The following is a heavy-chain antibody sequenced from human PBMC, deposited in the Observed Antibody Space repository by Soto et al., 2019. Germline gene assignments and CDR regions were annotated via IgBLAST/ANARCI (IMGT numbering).Heavy chain of an antibody. V-gene: IGHV3-53*02. Sequence: EVRLVETGGGLIQTGGSLRLSCAVSGFSVSDNYMYWVRQAPGKGLEWVSLIYSVGTARYGDSVRGRFTISRDKSKNPLYLQMNSLREEDTAVYHCARKTDSGGDGGFWGQGTLVTVSS. J-gene: IGHJ4*02. CDR3: ARKTDSGGDGGF. D-gene: IGHD2-21*01. CDR1: GFSVSDNY. CDR2: IYSVGTA.